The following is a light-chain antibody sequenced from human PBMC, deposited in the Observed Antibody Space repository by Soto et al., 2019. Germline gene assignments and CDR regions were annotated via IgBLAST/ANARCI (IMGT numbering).Light chain of an antibody. Sequence: QSVLTQPPSASGTPGQRVTISCSGSSSNIGTNYVYWYQQLPGTAPKLLMYSNNQRPSGVPDRFSGSKSGTSASLAISGLRSEDEADYYCAAFDASLRAGVFGGGSKLTVL. CDR2: SNN. CDR3: AAFDASLRAGV. CDR1: SSNIGTNY. V-gene: IGLV1-47*02. J-gene: IGLJ3*02.